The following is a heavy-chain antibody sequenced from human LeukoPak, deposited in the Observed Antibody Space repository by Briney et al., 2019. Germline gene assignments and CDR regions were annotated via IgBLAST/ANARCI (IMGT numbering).Heavy chain of an antibody. D-gene: IGHD6-13*01. CDR3: ARDKSSSWGPYYYYMDV. CDR1: GGSISSYY. J-gene: IGHJ6*03. CDR2: IYYSGST. V-gene: IGHV4-59*01. Sequence: SETLSLTCTVSGGSISSYYWSWIRQPPGKGLEWIGYIYYSGSTNYNPSLKSRVTISADTSKNQFSLKLSSVTAADTAVYYCARDKSSSWGPYYYYMDVWGKGTTVTVSS.